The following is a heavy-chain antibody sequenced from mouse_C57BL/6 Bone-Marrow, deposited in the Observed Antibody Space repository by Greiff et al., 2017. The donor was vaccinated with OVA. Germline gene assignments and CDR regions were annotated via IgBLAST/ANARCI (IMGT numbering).Heavy chain of an antibody. D-gene: IGHD1-1*02. Sequence: EVQGVESGGGLVQPGGSLKLSCAASGFTFSDYGMAWVRQAPRKGPEWVAFISNLAYSIYYADTVTGRFTISRENAKNTLYLEMSSLRSEDTARDYCARQGRWWYFDVWGTGTTVTVSS. V-gene: IGHV5-15*01. CDR3: ARQGRWWYFDV. CDR2: ISNLAYSI. CDR1: GFTFSDYG. J-gene: IGHJ1*03.